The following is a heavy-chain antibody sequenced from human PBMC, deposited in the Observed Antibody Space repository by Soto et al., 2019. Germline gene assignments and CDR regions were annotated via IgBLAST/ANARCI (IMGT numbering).Heavy chain of an antibody. Sequence: EVQLAESGGDLVQPGGSLRLSCAASGFTFSGHWMHWVRQVPGKGLEWVSRINTGGGSSAYADSVKGRFTISRDNAKNTLYLQMHGLRADDTAVYYCAREAGYCSRTSCYRRAFDTWGQGTTVTVSS. V-gene: IGHV3-74*03. J-gene: IGHJ3*02. D-gene: IGHD2-2*01. CDR3: AREAGYCSRTSCYRRAFDT. CDR2: INTGGGSS. CDR1: GFTFSGHW.